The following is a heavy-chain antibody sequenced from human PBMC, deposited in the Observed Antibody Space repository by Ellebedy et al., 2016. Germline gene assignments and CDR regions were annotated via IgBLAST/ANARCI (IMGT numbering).Heavy chain of an antibody. CDR1: GFTFDDYA. CDR3: AKAASSSWYLDY. Sequence: GGSLRLSCAASGFTFDDYAMHWVRQAPGKGLEWVSGISWNSGSIGYADSVKGRFTISRDNAKNSLYLQMNSLRAEDTALYYCAKAASSSWYLDYWGQGTLVTVSS. J-gene: IGHJ4*02. V-gene: IGHV3-9*01. D-gene: IGHD6-13*01. CDR2: ISWNSGSI.